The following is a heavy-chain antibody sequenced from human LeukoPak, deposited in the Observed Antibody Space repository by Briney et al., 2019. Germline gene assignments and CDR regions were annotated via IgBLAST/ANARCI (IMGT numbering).Heavy chain of an antibody. CDR1: GGSISSGDYY. D-gene: IGHD3-3*01. Sequence: SETLSLTCTVSGGSISSGDYYWSWILQPPGTGLEWIGYIYYSGSTYYNPSLKSRVTISVDTSKNQFSLKLSSVTAADTAVYYCARDQEWLARFDAFDIWGQGTMVTVSS. J-gene: IGHJ3*02. CDR2: IYYSGST. CDR3: ARDQEWLARFDAFDI. V-gene: IGHV4-30-4*08.